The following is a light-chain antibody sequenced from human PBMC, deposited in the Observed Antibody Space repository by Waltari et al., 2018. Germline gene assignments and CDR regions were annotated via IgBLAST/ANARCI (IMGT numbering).Light chain of an antibody. V-gene: IGKV3-20*01. CDR1: QSVSSIY. Sequence: EIVLTQSPGTLPLSPGERATLSCRASQSVSSIYLAWYQQKPGQAPRLLIYGASSRATGIPDRFGGSGSGTDFTLTINRLEPEDFAVYYCQQYGSSPFTFGPGTKVDIK. CDR2: GAS. CDR3: QQYGSSPFT. J-gene: IGKJ3*01.